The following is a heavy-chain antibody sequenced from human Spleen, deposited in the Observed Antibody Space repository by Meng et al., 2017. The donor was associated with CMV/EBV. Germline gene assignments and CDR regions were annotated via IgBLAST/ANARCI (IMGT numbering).Heavy chain of an antibody. CDR2: ISGSGGST. D-gene: IGHD2-2*01. CDR1: GFTFSSYA. Sequence: GGSLRLSCAASGFTFSSYAMSWVRQAPGKGLEWVSAISGSGGSTYYADSVKGRFTISRDNSKNTLYLQMNSLRAEDTAVYYCAKSGVVVPAAIDAFDIWGQGTMVTV. J-gene: IGHJ3*02. V-gene: IGHV3-23*01. CDR3: AKSGVVVPAAIDAFDI.